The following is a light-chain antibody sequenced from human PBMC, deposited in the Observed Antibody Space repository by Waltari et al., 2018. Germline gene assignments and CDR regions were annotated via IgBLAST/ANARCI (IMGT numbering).Light chain of an antibody. V-gene: IGKV1-NL1*01. CDR3: QQYYFTPYT. CDR2: GAS. CDR1: QGISNS. Sequence: DLQMTQSPSSLSASVGDRVTITCRASQGISNSLAWYQQKPGKAPKLLLYGASRLESGVPPRFSGSGSGTDYTLTISSLKPDDFATYYCQQYYFTPYTFGQGTKLDIK. J-gene: IGKJ2*01.